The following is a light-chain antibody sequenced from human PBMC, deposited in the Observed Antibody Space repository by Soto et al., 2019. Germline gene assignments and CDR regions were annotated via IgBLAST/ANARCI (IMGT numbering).Light chain of an antibody. V-gene: IGLV2-11*01. Sequence: QSALTQPRSVSGSPGQSVTISCTGTSSDVGGYNYVSGYQQYPGKAPKVMIYDVKTRPSGVPDRFSGSKSGNTASLTISGLQAEDAADYYCCSYAGSYTFGFGTGTKVTVL. J-gene: IGLJ1*01. CDR1: SSDVGGYNY. CDR2: DVK. CDR3: CSYAGSYTFG.